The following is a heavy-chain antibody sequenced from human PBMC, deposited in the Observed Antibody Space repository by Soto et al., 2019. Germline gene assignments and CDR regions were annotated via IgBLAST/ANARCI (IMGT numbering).Heavy chain of an antibody. V-gene: IGHV4-59*08. J-gene: IGHJ5*02. Sequence: SETLSLTCTVSGDSINNYYWNWVRQRPGKGLEWIGYVPYTGSSNYNPSLKSRLTMSMDTSKNQFSLTLTSVTAADTARYYCARRRCLGVICHEGSWLDPWGQGILITVSS. CDR3: ARRRCLGVICHEGSWLDP. D-gene: IGHD2-21*01. CDR2: VPYTGSS. CDR1: GDSINNYY.